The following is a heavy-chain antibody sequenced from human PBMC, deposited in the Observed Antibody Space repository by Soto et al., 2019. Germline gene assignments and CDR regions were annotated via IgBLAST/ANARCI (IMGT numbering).Heavy chain of an antibody. CDR2: ISGDSIFT. J-gene: IGHJ3*02. CDR3: ATGQQVRMADI. CDR1: GFIVSGNY. V-gene: IGHV3-11*03. Sequence: QVQLLEAGGGLVKPGGSLRLSCAASGFIVSGNYMGWIRQSPGKGLEWIAYISGDSIFTNHADSVTGRFTISRDNAKNSLYLQMNNLRAEDTAVYFCATGQQVRMADIWGQGTMVTVSS. D-gene: IGHD6-13*01.